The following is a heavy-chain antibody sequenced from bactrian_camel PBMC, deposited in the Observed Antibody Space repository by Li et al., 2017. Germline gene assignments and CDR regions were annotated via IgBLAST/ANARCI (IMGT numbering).Heavy chain of an antibody. J-gene: IGHJ4*01. V-gene: IGHV3S31*01. Sequence: VQLVESGGGLVQPGGSLRLSCAASEFTFSSSDMSWVRQAPVKGFELVAAINSHGGTTYYADSVKGRFTISRDNAKNTLYLQMNDLDYADTAVYYCAAGRPIGGLIPPEYKYWGQGTQVTVS. CDR3: AAGRPIGGLIPPEYKY. CDR1: EFTFSSSD. D-gene: IGHD5*01. CDR2: INSHGGTT.